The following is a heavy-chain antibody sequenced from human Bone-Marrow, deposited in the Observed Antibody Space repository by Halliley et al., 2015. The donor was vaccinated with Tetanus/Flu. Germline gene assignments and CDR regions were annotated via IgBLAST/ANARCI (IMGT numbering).Heavy chain of an antibody. Sequence: GIISPGDSDPRYSPSFQGQVTISADKSISTAYLQWSALKASDTATYYCARLRGYSYGYHFDYWGQGTLVTVSS. V-gene: IGHV5-51*01. J-gene: IGHJ4*02. D-gene: IGHD5-18*01. CDR3: ARLRGYSYGYHFDY. CDR2: ISPGDSDP.